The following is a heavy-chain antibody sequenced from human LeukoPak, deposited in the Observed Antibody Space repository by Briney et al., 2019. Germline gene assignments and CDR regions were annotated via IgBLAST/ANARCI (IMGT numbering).Heavy chain of an antibody. D-gene: IGHD3-10*01. CDR1: GFTVSSNY. J-gene: IGHJ4*02. V-gene: IGHV3-53*01. CDR3: ARDSYYGSGSYPKGSGDY. CDR2: IYSGGST. Sequence: PGGSLRLSCAASGFTVSSNYMSWVRQAPGKGLEWVPVIYSGGSTYYADSVKGRFTISRDNSKNTLYLQMNSLRAEDTAVYYCARDSYYGSGSYPKGSGDYWGQGTLVTVSS.